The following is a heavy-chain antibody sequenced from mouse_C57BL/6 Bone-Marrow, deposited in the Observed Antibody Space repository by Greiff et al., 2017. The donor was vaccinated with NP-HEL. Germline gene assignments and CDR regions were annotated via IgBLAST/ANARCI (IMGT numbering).Heavy chain of an antibody. CDR3: AAISTGVKDCCFAV. D-gene: IGHD1-1*01. V-gene: IGHV1-50*01. CDR2: IDPTDSYT. J-gene: IGHJ1*03. Sequence: QVQLQQPGAELVKPGASVKLSCKASGYTFTSYWMQWVKQRPGQGLEWIGEIDPTDSYTNYNQKFKGKATLTVDTSSSTAYIQLSSLTSEDSAVFYYAAISTGVKDCCFAVGDTGTAITVSS. CDR1: GYTFTSYW.